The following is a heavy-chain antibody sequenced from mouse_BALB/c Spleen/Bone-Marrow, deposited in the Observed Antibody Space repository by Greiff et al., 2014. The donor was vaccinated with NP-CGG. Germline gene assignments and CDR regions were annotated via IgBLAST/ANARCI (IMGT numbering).Heavy chain of an antibody. J-gene: IGHJ3*01. CDR1: GFDFRRYW. D-gene: IGHD2-1*01. V-gene: IGHV4-1*02. CDR2: INPESSTI. Sequence: EVQVVESGGGLVQPGGSLKLSCAASGFDFRRYWMSWVRQAPGKGLEWIGEINPESSTINYTPSLKDKFIISRDNAKNTLYLQMSKVRSEDTALYYCTRPGGNYPPWFIYWGQGTLVTVSA. CDR3: TRPGGNYPPWFIY.